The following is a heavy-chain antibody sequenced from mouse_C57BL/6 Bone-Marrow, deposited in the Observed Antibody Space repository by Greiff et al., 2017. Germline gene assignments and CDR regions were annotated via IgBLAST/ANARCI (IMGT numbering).Heavy chain of an antibody. J-gene: IGHJ2*01. CDR1: GFTFSSYA. CDR2: ISDGGSYT. CDR3: ARGITTVVGAGY. Sequence: EVMLVESGGGLVKPGGSLKLSCAASGFTFSSYAMSWVRQTPEKRLEWVATISDGGSYTYYPDNVKGRFTISRDNAKNNLYLQMSHLKSEDTAMYYCARGITTVVGAGYWGQGTTLTVSS. V-gene: IGHV5-4*03. D-gene: IGHD1-1*01.